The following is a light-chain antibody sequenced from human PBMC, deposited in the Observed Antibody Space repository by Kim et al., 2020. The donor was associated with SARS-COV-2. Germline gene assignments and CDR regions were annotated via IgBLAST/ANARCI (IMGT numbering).Light chain of an antibody. CDR3: QQYYSTPFT. J-gene: IGKJ3*01. CDR2: WAS. Sequence: ATINSKSSHSFLYSSNNKNYLAWYQQKPGQPPKLLIYWASTRESGVPDRFSGSGSGTDFTLTISSLQAEDVAVYYCQQYYSTPFTFGPGTKVDIK. V-gene: IGKV4-1*01. CDR1: HSFLYSSNNKNY.